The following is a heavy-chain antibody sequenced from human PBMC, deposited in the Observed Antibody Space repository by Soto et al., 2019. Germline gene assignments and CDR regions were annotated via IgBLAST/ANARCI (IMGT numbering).Heavy chain of an antibody. Sequence: GAPVKVSCKASGGTFSSYTISWVRQAPGQGLEWMGRIIPILVIENYAKKFQGRVTITADKSTSTAYMELSSLRSEETAVYYCARDYFDLWGRGTLVTVSS. CDR1: GGTFSSYT. CDR3: ARDYFDL. J-gene: IGHJ2*01. V-gene: IGHV1-69*04. CDR2: IIPILVIE.